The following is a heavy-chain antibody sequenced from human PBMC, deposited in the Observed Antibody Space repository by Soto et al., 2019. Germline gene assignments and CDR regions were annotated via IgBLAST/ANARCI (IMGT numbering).Heavy chain of an antibody. CDR2: ISYIEHT. V-gene: IGHV4-59*08. CDR1: SGSISGYY. J-gene: IGHJ4*02. Sequence: QVHLQESGPGLVKPSETLSLTCTVSSGSISGYYWCWIRQPPEKGLECIGYISYIEHTHYNPSLMSRVTISIDTSKNQFSLKVTSVTAADTDVYYCARFDFGDYRGLDYWGQGTLVTVSS. D-gene: IGHD4-17*01. CDR3: ARFDFGDYRGLDY.